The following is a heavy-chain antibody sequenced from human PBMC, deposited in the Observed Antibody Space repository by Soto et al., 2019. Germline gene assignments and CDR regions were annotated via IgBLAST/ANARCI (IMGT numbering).Heavy chain of an antibody. V-gene: IGHV4-4*02. CDR3: ARSPDSSGYYPRRYYYGMDV. Sequence: QVQLQESGPGLVKPSGTLSLTCAVSGGSISSSNWWSWVRQPPGKGLEWIGEIYHSGSTNYNPSLKSRDTISVDKSKNQFSLKLSSVTAADTAVYYCARSPDSSGYYPRRYYYGMDVWGQGTTVTVSS. CDR2: IYHSGST. CDR1: GGSISSSNW. D-gene: IGHD3-22*01. J-gene: IGHJ6*02.